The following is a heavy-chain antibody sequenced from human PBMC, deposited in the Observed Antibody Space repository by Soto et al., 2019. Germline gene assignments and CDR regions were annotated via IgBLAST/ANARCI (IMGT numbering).Heavy chain of an antibody. CDR2: ISYDGSNK. Sequence: GGSLRLSCAASGFNFSSYAMPWVRQAPGKGLEWVAVISYDGSNKYYADSVKGRFTISRDNSKNTLYLQMNSLRAEDTAVYYCAKNPFYQAYYYYGMDVWGQGNTVTVS. D-gene: IGHD2-2*01. J-gene: IGHJ6*02. CDR3: AKNPFYQAYYYYGMDV. CDR1: GFNFSSYA. V-gene: IGHV3-30*18.